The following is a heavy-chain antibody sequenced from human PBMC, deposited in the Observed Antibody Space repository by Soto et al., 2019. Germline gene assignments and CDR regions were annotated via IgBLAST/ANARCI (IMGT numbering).Heavy chain of an antibody. Sequence: PGGSLRLSCAASGFTFSSYGMHWVRQAPGKGLEWVAVISYDGSNKYCADSVKGRFTISRDNSKNTLCLQMNSLRAEDTAVYYCAKDASGSGYFDYWGQGTLVTVS. CDR1: GFTFSSYG. D-gene: IGHD3-10*01. CDR3: AKDASGSGYFDY. V-gene: IGHV3-30*18. J-gene: IGHJ4*02. CDR2: ISYDGSNK.